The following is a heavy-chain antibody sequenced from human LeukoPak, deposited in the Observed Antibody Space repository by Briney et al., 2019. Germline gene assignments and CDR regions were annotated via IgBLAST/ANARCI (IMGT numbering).Heavy chain of an antibody. V-gene: IGHV3-21*01. D-gene: IGHD3-22*01. CDR2: ISSTSTFI. CDR3: ARDYFDSSDYPQTYYYYYMDV. J-gene: IGHJ6*03. Sequence: KSGGSLRLSCAASGLTFISYSMKWGRQDPGKGLQGLASISSTSTFIYSADSVKGRFTISRDTAKNSLFLQMNNLRAEDTAIYYCARDYFDSSDYPQTYYYYYMDVWGKGTTVTVSS. CDR1: GLTFISYS.